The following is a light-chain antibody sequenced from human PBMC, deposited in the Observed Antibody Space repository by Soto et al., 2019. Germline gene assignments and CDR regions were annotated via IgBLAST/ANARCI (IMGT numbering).Light chain of an antibody. CDR1: QSISIN. Sequence: EIVLTQSPGTLSVSPGDRVTLTCRASQSISINLAWYQHKPGQAPRLLIHGASTRATGVPATISGSGCGSEFTLTLTSRHSQDFAVYYCQQFRNWTWTFGQGTKVDIK. J-gene: IGKJ1*01. V-gene: IGKV3D-15*01. CDR3: QQFRNWTWT. CDR2: GAS.